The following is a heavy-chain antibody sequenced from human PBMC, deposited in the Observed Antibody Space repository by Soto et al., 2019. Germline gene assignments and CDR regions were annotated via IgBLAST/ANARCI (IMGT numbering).Heavy chain of an antibody. CDR2: INHSGST. D-gene: IGHD3-3*01. CDR1: GGSFSGYY. Sequence: QVQLQQWGAGLLKPSETLSLTCAVYGGSFSGYYWSWIRQPPGKGLEWIGEINHSGSTNYNPSLKIRVTISADTSKNQFSLKLSSVTAADTAVFYCARGPPYHYDFWSGSRPASLFYFDYWGQGTLVTVSS. V-gene: IGHV4-34*01. J-gene: IGHJ4*02. CDR3: ARGPPYHYDFWSGSRPASLFYFDY.